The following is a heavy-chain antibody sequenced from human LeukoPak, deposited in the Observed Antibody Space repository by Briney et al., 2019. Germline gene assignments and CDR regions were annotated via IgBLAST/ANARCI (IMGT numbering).Heavy chain of an antibody. CDR1: GYSISSGYY. Sequence: SETLSLTCTVSGYSISSGYYWGWIRQPPGKGLEWIGSIHHSGNTYYNPSLKSRVTISVDTSKNQISLKLSSVIAADTAVYYCAHNSGSDAFDIWGQGTMVTVSP. CDR2: IHHSGNT. CDR3: AHNSGSDAFDI. J-gene: IGHJ3*02. V-gene: IGHV4-38-2*02. D-gene: IGHD6-19*01.